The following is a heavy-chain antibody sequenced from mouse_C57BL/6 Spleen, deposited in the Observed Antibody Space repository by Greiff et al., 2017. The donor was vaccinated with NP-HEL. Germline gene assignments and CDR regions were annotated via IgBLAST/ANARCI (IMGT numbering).Heavy chain of an antibody. Sequence: VQLKQSGPELVKPGASVKMSCKASGYTFTDYNMHWVKQSHGKSLEWIGYINPTNGGTSYTQKFKGKATLTANKSSSTAYLELRSLTSEDSAVYYCTKAYCNPYYYAMDYWGQGTSVTVSS. CDR1: GYTFTDYN. J-gene: IGHJ4*01. CDR2: INPTNGGT. V-gene: IGHV1-22*01. D-gene: IGHD2-1*01. CDR3: TKAYCNPYYYAMDY.